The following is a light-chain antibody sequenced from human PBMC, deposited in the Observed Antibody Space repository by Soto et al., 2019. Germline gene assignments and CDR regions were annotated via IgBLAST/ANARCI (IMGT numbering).Light chain of an antibody. CDR1: SSNIGSNI. V-gene: IGLV1-44*01. CDR3: AAWDDSLNGVV. Sequence: QSVLTQSLSASETPGQRVTISCSGSSSNIGSNIVNWYQQLPGTAPKLLIYSNYQRPSGVPDRFSGSKSGTSASLAISGLQSEDEADYYCAAWDDSLNGVVFGGGTKLTVL. CDR2: SNY. J-gene: IGLJ2*01.